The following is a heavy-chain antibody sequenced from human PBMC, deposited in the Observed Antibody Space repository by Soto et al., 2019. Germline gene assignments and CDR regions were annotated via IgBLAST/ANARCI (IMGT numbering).Heavy chain of an antibody. CDR3: AKDLWGTSYGDYTFDY. D-gene: IGHD4-17*01. J-gene: IGHJ4*02. V-gene: IGHV3-23*01. Sequence: PGGSLRLSCAASGFTFSSYAMSWVRQAPGKGLEWVSAISGSGGSTYYADSVKGRFTISRDNSKNTLYLQMNSLRAEDTAVYYCAKDLWGTSYGDYTFDYWGQGTLGTVSS. CDR2: ISGSGGST. CDR1: GFTFSSYA.